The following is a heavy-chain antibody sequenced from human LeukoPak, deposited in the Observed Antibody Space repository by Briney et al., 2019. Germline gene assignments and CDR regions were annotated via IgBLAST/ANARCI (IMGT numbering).Heavy chain of an antibody. Sequence: ASVKVSCKASGYTFTGYYMHWVRQAPGQGLEWMGWINPNSGGTNYAQKFQGRVTMTRDTSISTAYMELSRLRSDDTAVYYCARANYYDSSGYLRYENWFDPWGQGTLVTVSS. CDR2: INPNSGGT. V-gene: IGHV1-2*02. J-gene: IGHJ5*02. CDR3: ARANYYDSSGYLRYENWFDP. CDR1: GYTFTGYY. D-gene: IGHD3-22*01.